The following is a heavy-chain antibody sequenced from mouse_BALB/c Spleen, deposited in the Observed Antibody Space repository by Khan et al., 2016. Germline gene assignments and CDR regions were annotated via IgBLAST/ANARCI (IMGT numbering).Heavy chain of an antibody. Sequence: QVQLQQSGAELVRPGSSVKISCMASGYAFSSYWMTWVKQRPGQGLEWIGQIYPGDGDTNYNGKFKGKATLTADKSSSTAYMQLSSLISEDSAVYFCARRAMDYWGQGTSVTVSS. V-gene: IGHV1-80*01. CDR1: GYAFSSYW. CDR3: ARRAMDY. CDR2: IYPGDGDT. J-gene: IGHJ4*01.